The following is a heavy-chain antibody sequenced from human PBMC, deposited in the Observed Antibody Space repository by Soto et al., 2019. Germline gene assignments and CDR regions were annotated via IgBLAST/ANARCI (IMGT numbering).Heavy chain of an antibody. V-gene: IGHV4-39*01. CDR1: GGSISSSSYY. CDR3: RRSSRYSTDV. CDR2: IFYSGST. D-gene: IGHD6-13*01. J-gene: IGHJ6*02. Sequence: SETLSLTCTVSGGSISSSSYYWGWIRQPPGKGLEWIGSIFYSGSTYYNPSLKSRVTISVDTSKNQFSLKLSSVTAADTAVYYCRRSSRYSTDVWGQGTTVTVSS.